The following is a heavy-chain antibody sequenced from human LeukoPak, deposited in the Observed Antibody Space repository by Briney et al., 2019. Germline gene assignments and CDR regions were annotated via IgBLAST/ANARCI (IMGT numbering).Heavy chain of an antibody. Sequence: PGGSLRLSCAASGFTVSSNYMSWVRQAPGKGLEWVSVIYSGGSTYYADSVKGRFTISRDNSKNTLYLQMNSLRAEDTAVYYCAKSNPTYYDILTGLFDYRGQGTLVTVSS. D-gene: IGHD3-9*01. CDR1: GFTVSSNY. CDR3: AKSNPTYYDILTGLFDY. CDR2: IYSGGST. V-gene: IGHV3-53*01. J-gene: IGHJ4*02.